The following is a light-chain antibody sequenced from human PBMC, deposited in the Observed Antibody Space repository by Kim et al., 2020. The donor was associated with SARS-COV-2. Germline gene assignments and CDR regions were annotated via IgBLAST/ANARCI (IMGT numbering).Light chain of an antibody. CDR1: QSIDTW. CDR3: QQYYSLYT. J-gene: IGKJ2*01. V-gene: IGKV1-5*03. CDR2: KAS. Sequence: DIQMTQSPSTLSASVGDRVTITCRASQSIDTWLTWYQQKPGKAPKLLIYKASTLESRVPSRFSGSGSGTEFTLTISGLQPDDFATYYCQQYYSLYTFGQGTKLEI.